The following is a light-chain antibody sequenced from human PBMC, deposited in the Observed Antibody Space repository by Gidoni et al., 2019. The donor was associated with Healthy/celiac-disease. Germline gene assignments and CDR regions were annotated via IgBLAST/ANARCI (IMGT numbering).Light chain of an antibody. V-gene: IGKV1-39*01. Sequence: DIQMTQSPSSLSASVGDTVTISCRASQSISAYLNWYQQKPGKAPKLLIYAASTLQSGVPSRFSGSGSGTDFTLTIASLQPEDFATYYCQLGYHLLILGPGTKVEIK. CDR1: QSISAY. J-gene: IGKJ3*01. CDR3: QLGYHLLI. CDR2: AAS.